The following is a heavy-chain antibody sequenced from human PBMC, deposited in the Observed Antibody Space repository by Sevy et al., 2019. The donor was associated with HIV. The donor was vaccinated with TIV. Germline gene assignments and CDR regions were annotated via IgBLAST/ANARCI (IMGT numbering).Heavy chain of an antibody. D-gene: IGHD2-2*01. CDR2: IKRDGSEK. J-gene: IGHJ6*02. Sequence: GGSLRLSCAASVFTFSNYWMSWVRQAPGKGLEWVAHIKRDGSEKYYVDSVKGRFSISRDNPKNSLYLQMNSLRAEDTAVYYCVRDCSSTTCLWGLDVWGQGTTVTVSS. V-gene: IGHV3-7*03. CDR3: VRDCSSTTCLWGLDV. CDR1: VFTFSNYW.